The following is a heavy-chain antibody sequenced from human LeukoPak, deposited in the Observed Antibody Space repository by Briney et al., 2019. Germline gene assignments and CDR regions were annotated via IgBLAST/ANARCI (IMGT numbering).Heavy chain of an antibody. J-gene: IGHJ4*02. CDR3: ALSSRARGGDDY. CDR1: GFTFSSYW. V-gene: IGHV3-7*03. Sequence: GGSLRLSCAASGFTFSSYWMSWVRQAPGKGLEWVANIKQDESEKYYVDSVKGRFTISRDNAKNSLYLQMNSLRGEDTGIYYCALSSRARGGDDYWGQGTLVTVSS. D-gene: IGHD3-16*01. CDR2: IKQDESEK.